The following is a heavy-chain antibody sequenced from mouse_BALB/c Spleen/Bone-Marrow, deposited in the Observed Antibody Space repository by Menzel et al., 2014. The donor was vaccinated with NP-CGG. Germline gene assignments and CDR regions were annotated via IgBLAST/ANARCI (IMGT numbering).Heavy chain of an antibody. J-gene: IGHJ3*01. CDR3: ARGIYYDSTWFAY. CDR2: ISTYSGNT. D-gene: IGHD2-4*01. V-gene: IGHV1-67*01. Sequence: QVTLKVCGPELVRPGVSVKISCKGSGYTFTDYAMHWVKQSHAKSLEWIGVISTYSGNTNYNQKFKGKATMTVDKSSSTAYMELARLTSEDSAIYYCARGIYYDSTWFAYWGQGTLVTVSA. CDR1: GYTFTDYA.